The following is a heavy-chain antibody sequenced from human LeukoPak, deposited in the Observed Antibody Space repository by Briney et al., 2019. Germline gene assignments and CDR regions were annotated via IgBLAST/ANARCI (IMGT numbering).Heavy chain of an antibody. Sequence: SETLSLTCAVSGGSISSYYWSWIRQPAGKGLEWIGRIYTSGSTNYNPSLTSRVTMSVDTSKNQFSLKLSSVTAADTAVYYCARDLVSGYYGSGSYSYYFDYWGQGTLVTVSS. CDR3: ARDLVSGYYGSGSYSYYFDY. CDR2: IYTSGST. J-gene: IGHJ4*02. CDR1: GGSISSYY. D-gene: IGHD3-10*01. V-gene: IGHV4-4*07.